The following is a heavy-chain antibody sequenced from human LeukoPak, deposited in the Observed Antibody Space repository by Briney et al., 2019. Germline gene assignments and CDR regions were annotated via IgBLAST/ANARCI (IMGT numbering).Heavy chain of an antibody. CDR1: GFTFSSSA. D-gene: IGHD3-22*01. V-gene: IGHV3-23*01. Sequence: GGSLRLSCAASGFTFSSSAMSWVRQAPGKGLEWVSAISNNGGYTYYADSVQGRFTISRDNSKSTLCLQMNSLRAEDTAVYYCARESAVAYYYDSSGYPSDYWGQGTLVTVSS. CDR3: ARESAVAYYYDSSGYPSDY. CDR2: ISNNGGYT. J-gene: IGHJ4*02.